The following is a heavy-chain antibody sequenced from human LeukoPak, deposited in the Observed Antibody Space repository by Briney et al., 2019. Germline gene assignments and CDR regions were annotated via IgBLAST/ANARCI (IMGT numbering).Heavy chain of an antibody. J-gene: IGHJ4*02. V-gene: IGHV3-49*04. CDR2: IRSKVYGGTP. Sequence: GGSLRLSCTTSGFTFGDYAMSWVRQAPGTGLEWVGFIRSKVYGGTPEYAASVKGRFTISRDDSKSIAYLQMNSLKTEDTAVYYCTRVDCSSTSCYISHADYWGRGTLVTVSS. CDR1: GFTFGDYA. D-gene: IGHD2-2*02. CDR3: TRVDCSSTSCYISHADY.